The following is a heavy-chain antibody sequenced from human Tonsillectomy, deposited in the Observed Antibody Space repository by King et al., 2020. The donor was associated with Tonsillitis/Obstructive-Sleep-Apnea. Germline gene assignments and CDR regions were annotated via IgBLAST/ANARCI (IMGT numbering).Heavy chain of an antibody. J-gene: IGHJ5*02. D-gene: IGHD2-2*01. Sequence: VQLVESGGGVVQPGRSLRLSCAASGFTFSSYGMHWVRQAPGKGLEGVAVIWYDGSNKYYADSVKGRFTISRDNSKNTLYLQMNSLRAEETAVYYCARVWGLGYCSSTSCYDWFDPWGQGTLVTVSS. CDR1: GFTFSSYG. V-gene: IGHV3-33*01. CDR3: ARVWGLGYCSSTSCYDWFDP. CDR2: IWYDGSNK.